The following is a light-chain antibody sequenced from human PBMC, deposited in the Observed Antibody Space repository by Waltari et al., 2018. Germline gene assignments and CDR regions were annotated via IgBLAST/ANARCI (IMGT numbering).Light chain of an antibody. CDR1: QTISTY. CDR3: QQSYSTPPT. J-gene: IGKJ5*01. V-gene: IGKV1-39*01. Sequence: DIQMTQSPSSLSASVGDRVTITCRASQTISTYLNWYQQKPGKAPKLLIYEASTLQSGVPSRFSGSGSGTDFTLAITSLQPEDFATYYCQQSYSTPPTFGQGTRLESK. CDR2: EAS.